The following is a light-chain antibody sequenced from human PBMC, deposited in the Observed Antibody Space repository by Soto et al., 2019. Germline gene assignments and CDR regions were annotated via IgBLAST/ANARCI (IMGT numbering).Light chain of an antibody. V-gene: IGLV2-14*03. CDR3: TSYTSSTTYV. CDR2: DVG. J-gene: IGLJ1*01. CDR1: SSDVGAYNY. Sequence: QSVLTQPASVSGSPGQSITISCTGTSSDVGAYNYVSWYQQHPDKAPKLIIYDVGNRPSGVSNRFSGSKSGNTASLTISGLQAEDEADYYCTSYTSSTTYVFGTGTKVTVL.